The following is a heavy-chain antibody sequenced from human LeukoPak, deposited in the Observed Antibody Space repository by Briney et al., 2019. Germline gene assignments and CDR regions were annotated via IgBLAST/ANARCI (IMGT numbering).Heavy chain of an antibody. CDR2: IYYSGRN. CDR1: GGSISSSSYY. J-gene: IGHJ4*02. CDR3: ARLRRVGATPFDY. V-gene: IGHV4-39*07. D-gene: IGHD1-26*01. Sequence: SETLSLTCTVSGGSISSSSYYWGWIRQPPGKGLECIGSIYYSGRNYYNPSLKSRVTISVDTSKNQFSLKLSSVTAADTAVYYCARLRRVGATPFDYWGQGTLVTVSS.